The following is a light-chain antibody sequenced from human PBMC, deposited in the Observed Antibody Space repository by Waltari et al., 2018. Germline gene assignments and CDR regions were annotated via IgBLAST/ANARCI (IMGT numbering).Light chain of an antibody. J-gene: IGLJ2*01. CDR1: ALPKHY. CDR3: QSADSSDTYVV. Sequence: SYELTQPPSVSVSPGQTARITCSGEALPKHYAHWYQQKPGQAPVLVIYKDSERPSGIPERFSGSSSGTTVTLTISGVQAEDEADYYCQSADSSDTYVVFGGGTKLTVL. V-gene: IGLV3-25*03. CDR2: KDS.